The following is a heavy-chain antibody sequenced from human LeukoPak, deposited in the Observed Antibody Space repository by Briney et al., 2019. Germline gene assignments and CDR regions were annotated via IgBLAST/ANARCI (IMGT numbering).Heavy chain of an antibody. CDR3: AKIPHYYDSSGYYVFGAFDI. CDR2: ISGSGGST. V-gene: IGHV3-23*01. J-gene: IGHJ3*02. D-gene: IGHD3-22*01. Sequence: GGSLRPSCAASGFTFSSYAMSWVRQAPGKGLEWVSAISGSGGSTYYADSVKGRFTISRDNSKNTLYLQMNSLRAEDTAVYYCAKIPHYYDSSGYYVFGAFDIWGQGTMVTVSS. CDR1: GFTFSSYA.